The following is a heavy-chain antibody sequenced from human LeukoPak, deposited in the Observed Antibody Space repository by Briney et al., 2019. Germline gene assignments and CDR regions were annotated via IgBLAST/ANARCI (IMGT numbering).Heavy chain of an antibody. V-gene: IGHV3-23*01. J-gene: IGHJ3*02. CDR2: ISGSGGST. CDR3: ARGTTVVTPWAFDI. CDR1: GFTFSSYA. Sequence: PGGSLRLSCAASGFTFSSYAMSWVRQAPGKGLEWVSAISGSGGSTYYADSVKGRFTISRDNAKNSLYLQMNSLRAEDTAVYYCARGTTVVTPWAFDIWGQGTMVTVSS. D-gene: IGHD4-23*01.